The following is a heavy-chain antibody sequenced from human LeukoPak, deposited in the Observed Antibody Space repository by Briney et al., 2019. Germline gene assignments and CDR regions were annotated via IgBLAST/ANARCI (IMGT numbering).Heavy chain of an antibody. V-gene: IGHV1-18*01. Sequence: ASVKVSCKASGYTFTSYGISWVRQAPGQGLGWMGWISAYNGNTNYAQKLQGRVTMTTDTSTSTAYMELRSLRSDDTAVYYCARDSCSSTSCYPWDYYYYMDVWGKGTTVTVSS. CDR3: ARDSCSSTSCYPWDYYYYMDV. D-gene: IGHD2-2*01. CDR1: GYTFTSYG. J-gene: IGHJ6*03. CDR2: ISAYNGNT.